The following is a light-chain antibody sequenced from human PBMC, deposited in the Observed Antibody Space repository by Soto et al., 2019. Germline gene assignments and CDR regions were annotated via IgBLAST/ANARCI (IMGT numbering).Light chain of an antibody. CDR3: QHYNNWPPLT. J-gene: IGKJ4*01. Sequence: EIVLTQSPGTLSLSPGEGATLSCRAIQSLSSSDLAWYQQKPGQAPRLLIYGASSRATGIPDRFSGSGSGTDFTLTISSLQSADFAVYYCQHYNNWPPLTFGGGTKVDIK. V-gene: IGKV3-20*01. CDR2: GAS. CDR1: QSLSSSD.